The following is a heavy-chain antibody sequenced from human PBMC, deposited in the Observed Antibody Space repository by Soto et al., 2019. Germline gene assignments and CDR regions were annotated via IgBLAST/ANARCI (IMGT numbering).Heavy chain of an antibody. D-gene: IGHD6-6*01. Sequence: SETLSLTCTVSGGSISSGGYYWSWIRQHPGKGLEWIGDIYYSGSTYYNPSLKSRVTISVDTSKNQFSLKLSSVTAADSAVYYCARVPYSSSYAFDIWGQGTMVTVSS. J-gene: IGHJ3*02. CDR3: ARVPYSSSYAFDI. CDR1: GGSISSGGYY. CDR2: IYYSGST. V-gene: IGHV4-31*03.